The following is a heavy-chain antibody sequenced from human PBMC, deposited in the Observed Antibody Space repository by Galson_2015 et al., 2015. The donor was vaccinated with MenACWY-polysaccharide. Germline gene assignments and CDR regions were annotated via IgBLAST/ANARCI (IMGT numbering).Heavy chain of an antibody. J-gene: IGHJ2*01. V-gene: IGHV3-73*01. CDR2: IRSKANSYAT. Sequence: WVGRIRSKANSYATAYAASVKGRFTISRDDSKNTAYLQMNSLKTEDTAVYYCTRQRLQDWYFDLWGRGTLVTVSS. CDR3: TRQRLQDWYFDL. D-gene: IGHD4-11*01.